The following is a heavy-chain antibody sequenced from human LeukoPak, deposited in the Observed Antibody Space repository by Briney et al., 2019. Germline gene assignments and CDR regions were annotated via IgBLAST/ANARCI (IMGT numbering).Heavy chain of an antibody. J-gene: IGHJ5*02. CDR3: ARDGGYYDSRGYYSFRSKNWFDP. CDR2: INPNSGGT. V-gene: IGHV1-2*02. D-gene: IGHD3-22*01. CDR1: GYTFTGYY. Sequence: ASVKVSCKASGYTFTGYYMHWVRQAPGQGLEWMGWINPNSGGTNYAQKFQGRVTMTRDTSISTAYMELSRLRSDDTAVYYCARDGGYYDSRGYYSFRSKNWFDPWGQGTLVTVSS.